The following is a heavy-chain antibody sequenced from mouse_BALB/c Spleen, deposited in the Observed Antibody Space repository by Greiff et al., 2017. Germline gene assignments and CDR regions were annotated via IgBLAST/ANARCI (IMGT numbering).Heavy chain of an antibody. J-gene: IGHJ2*01. Sequence: EVMLVESGGGLVKPGGSLKLSCAASGFTFSSYAMSWVRQTPEKRLEWVASISSGGSTYYPDSVKGRFTISRDNARNILYLQMSSLRSEDTAMYYCAREGLRPFDYWGQGTTLTVSS. CDR1: GFTFSSYA. V-gene: IGHV5-6-5*01. D-gene: IGHD2-4*01. CDR2: ISSGGST. CDR3: AREGLRPFDY.